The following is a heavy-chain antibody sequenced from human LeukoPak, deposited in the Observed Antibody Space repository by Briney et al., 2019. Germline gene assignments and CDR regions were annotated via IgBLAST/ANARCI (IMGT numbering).Heavy chain of an antibody. J-gene: IGHJ4*02. CDR2: FDPEDGET. Sequence: ASVKVSCKASGYTFTKYDINWVRQATGQGLEWMGGFDPEDGETIYAQKFQGRVTMTEDTSTDTAYMELSSLRSEDTAVYYCATSATIFGVVIGQFDYWGQGTLVTVSS. V-gene: IGHV1-24*01. D-gene: IGHD3-3*01. CDR1: GYTFTKYD. CDR3: ATSATIFGVVIGQFDY.